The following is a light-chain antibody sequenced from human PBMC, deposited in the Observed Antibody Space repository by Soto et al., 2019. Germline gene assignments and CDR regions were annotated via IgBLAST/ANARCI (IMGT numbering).Light chain of an antibody. Sequence: DIVLTHSPGTLSLSPGQQATLFGGSSQSVSRNYLAWYQQKPCQAPRLLIYDASNGATGIPARFSGSGSLTDFTLTISSLVPEDFAVYYCQQRSNWPPGVTFGQGTRLEIK. J-gene: IGKJ5*01. CDR1: QSVSRNY. CDR2: DAS. CDR3: QQRSNWPPGVT. V-gene: IGKV3-11*01.